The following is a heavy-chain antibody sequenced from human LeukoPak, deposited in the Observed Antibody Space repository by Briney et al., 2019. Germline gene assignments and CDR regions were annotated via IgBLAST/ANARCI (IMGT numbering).Heavy chain of an antibody. V-gene: IGHV4-38-2*01. CDR1: GYSISSGYY. CDR2: IYHSGST. D-gene: IGHD2-2*01. CDR3: ARVVAVPAAMSYNWFDP. Sequence: SETLSLTCAVSGYSISSGYYWGWIRQPPGKGLEWIGSIYHSGSTYYNPSLKSRVTISVDTSKNQFSLKLSSVTAADTAVYYCARVVAVPAAMSYNWFDPWGQGTLVTVSS. J-gene: IGHJ5*02.